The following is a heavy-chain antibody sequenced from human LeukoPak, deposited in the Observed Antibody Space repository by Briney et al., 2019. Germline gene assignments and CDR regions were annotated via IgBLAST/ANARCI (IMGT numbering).Heavy chain of an antibody. D-gene: IGHD3-10*01. Sequence: SVKVSCKASGGTFGSYAISWVRQAPGQGLEWMGGIIPIFGTANYAQKFQGRVTITADESTSTAYMELSSLRSEDTAVYYCARVRGDGSGSYDDAFDIWGQGTMVTVSS. CDR3: ARVRGDGSGSYDDAFDI. CDR2: IIPIFGTA. V-gene: IGHV1-69*01. CDR1: GGTFGSYA. J-gene: IGHJ3*02.